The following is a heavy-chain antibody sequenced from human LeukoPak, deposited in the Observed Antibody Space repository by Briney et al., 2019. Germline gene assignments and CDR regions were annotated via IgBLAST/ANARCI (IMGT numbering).Heavy chain of an antibody. CDR3: ARLSDIVVVPAATPLFDY. Sequence: SETLSLTCTVSGGSISSYYWGWIRQPPGKGLEWIGYIYYSGSTNYNPSLKSRVTISVDTSKNQFSLKLSSVTAADTAVYYCARLSDIVVVPAATPLFDYWGQGTLVTVSS. D-gene: IGHD2-2*01. J-gene: IGHJ4*02. V-gene: IGHV4-59*08. CDR1: GGSISSYY. CDR2: IYYSGST.